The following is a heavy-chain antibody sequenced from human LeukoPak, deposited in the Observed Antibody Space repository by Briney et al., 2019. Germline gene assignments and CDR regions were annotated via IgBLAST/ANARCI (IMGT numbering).Heavy chain of an antibody. CDR1: GFTFSNAW. D-gene: IGHD3-3*01. J-gene: IGHJ4*02. Sequence: GGSLRLSCAASGFTFSNAWMSWVRQAPGKGLEWVGRIKSKTDGGTTDYAAPVKGRFTISRDDSKNTLYLQMKSLKTEDTAVYYCTTDFTICGVAMGFDYWGRGTLVTVSS. CDR3: TTDFTICGVAMGFDY. V-gene: IGHV3-15*01. CDR2: IKSKTDGGTT.